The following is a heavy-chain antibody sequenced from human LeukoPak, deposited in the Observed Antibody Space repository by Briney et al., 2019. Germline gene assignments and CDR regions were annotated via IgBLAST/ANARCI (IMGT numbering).Heavy chain of an antibody. V-gene: IGHV1-69*13. J-gene: IGHJ3*02. CDR1: GGTFSSYA. CDR3: AFFGVVISDAFDI. Sequence: ASVKVSCKASGGTFSSYAISWVRQAPGQGLEWMGGIIPIFGTTNYAQKFQGRVTITADESTSTAYMELSSLRSEDTAVYYCAFFGVVISDAFDIWGQGTMVTVSP. D-gene: IGHD3-3*01. CDR2: IIPIFGTT.